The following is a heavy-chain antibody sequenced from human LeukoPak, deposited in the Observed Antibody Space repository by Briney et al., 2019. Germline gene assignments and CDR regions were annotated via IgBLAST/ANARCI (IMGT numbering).Heavy chain of an antibody. D-gene: IGHD2-2*01. J-gene: IGHJ5*02. Sequence: GPSLRLSCAALASTFSNYAISWVRQAPGEGLEWGSAISGSGGSTSYADSVKGRFTISRDNSKNTLYLQMHSLGAEDTAIYYCAKDPRYCSSTSCYFPPNWFGPWGQGTLVTVSS. CDR3: AKDPRYCSSTSCYFPPNWFGP. CDR1: ASTFSNYA. CDR2: ISGSGGST. V-gene: IGHV3-23*01.